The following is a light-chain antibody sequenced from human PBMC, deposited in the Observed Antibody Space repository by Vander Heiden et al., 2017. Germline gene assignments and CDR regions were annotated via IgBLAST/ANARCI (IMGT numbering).Light chain of an antibody. Sequence: DIQITQSPSSLSASVGDRVTITCRASQSISSYLNWYQQKPGKPPKLLIYAASSLQSGVPSRFSGSGSGTEFTLTISSLQPEDFAPYYCQQTDSTPALTFGGGTKVEIK. CDR2: AAS. CDR3: QQTDSTPALT. CDR1: QSISSY. V-gene: IGKV1-39*01. J-gene: IGKJ4*01.